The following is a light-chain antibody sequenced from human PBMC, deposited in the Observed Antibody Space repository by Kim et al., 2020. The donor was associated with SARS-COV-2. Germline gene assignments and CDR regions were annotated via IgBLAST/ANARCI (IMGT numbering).Light chain of an antibody. CDR2: GKN. V-gene: IGLV3-19*01. Sequence: VALGQTVRSTGQGDSLRSYYATWYQQKPGQAPILVIYGKNNRPSGIPDRFSGSSSGNTASLTITGTQAGDEADYYCNSRDNNDNVVFGGGTQLTVL. CDR1: SLRSYY. CDR3: NSRDNNDNVV. J-gene: IGLJ2*01.